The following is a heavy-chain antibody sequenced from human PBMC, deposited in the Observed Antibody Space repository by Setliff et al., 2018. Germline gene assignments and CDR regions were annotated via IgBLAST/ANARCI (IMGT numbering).Heavy chain of an antibody. Sequence: PGESLKISCQGSGFRFTSHWIGWVRQMPGKGLEWMGLIWPGDSDTKYSPSFQGQVTIITDESTNTAFMQLSSLRSDDTAVYYCVREGVDSRPSTDYGYYMDVWGKGTTVTVSS. J-gene: IGHJ6*03. CDR2: IWPGDSDT. D-gene: IGHD3-22*01. CDR3: VREGVDSRPSTDYGYYMDV. V-gene: IGHV5-51*01. CDR1: GFRFTSHW.